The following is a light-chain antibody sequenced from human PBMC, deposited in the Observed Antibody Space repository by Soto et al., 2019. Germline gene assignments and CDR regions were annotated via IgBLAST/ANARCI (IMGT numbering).Light chain of an antibody. J-gene: IGKJ2*01. CDR1: QSVRSDY. V-gene: IGKV3-20*01. CDR2: GAS. Sequence: EIVLTQSPGTLSLSPGERATLSCRASQSVRSDYLAGYQQKPSQAPRLLIYGASIRATGIPDGFSGSGSVTDFTLTISRLEPEDFAVYYCQQFGRTPSMYTVGQGTKVDSK. CDR3: QQFGRTPSMYT.